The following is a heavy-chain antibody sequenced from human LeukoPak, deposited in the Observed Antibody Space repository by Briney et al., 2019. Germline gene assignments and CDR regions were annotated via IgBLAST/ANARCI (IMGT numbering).Heavy chain of an antibody. V-gene: IGHV3-7*03. CDR2: IKQDGSEK. CDR1: GFSLSSYW. CDR3: AKGGGSLLWFGETAFDI. D-gene: IGHD3-10*01. J-gene: IGHJ3*02. Sequence: GGSLRHSCAASGFSLSSYWMTWVRQAPGKGLEWVANIKQDGSEKNYVDSVKGRFTISRDNAMNSLYLQMNSLRAEDMALYYCAKGGGSLLWFGETAFDIWGQGTMVTVSS.